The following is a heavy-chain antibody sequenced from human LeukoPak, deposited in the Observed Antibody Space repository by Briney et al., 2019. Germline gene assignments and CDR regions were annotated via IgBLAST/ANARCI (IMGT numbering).Heavy chain of an antibody. D-gene: IGHD6-6*01. V-gene: IGHV4-61*01. CDR3: ARDLSGSSSFGY. CDR1: GGSVSSGSYY. CDR2: IYYSGST. J-gene: IGHJ4*02. Sequence: PSETLSLTCTVSGGSVSSGSYYWSWIRQPPGKGLEWIGYIYYSGSTNYNPSLKSRVTISVDTSKNQFSLKLSSVTAADTAVYYCARDLSGSSSFGYWGRGTLVTVSS.